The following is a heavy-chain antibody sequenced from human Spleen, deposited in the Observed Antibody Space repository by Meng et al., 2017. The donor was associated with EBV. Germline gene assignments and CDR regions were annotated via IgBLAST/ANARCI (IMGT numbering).Heavy chain of an antibody. J-gene: IGHJ4*02. CDR3: ARGRFYLDS. Sequence: QVKLVQSGLGVKKPGASVKVSCKASGYTFTNYGITWVRQAPGQGLEWMGWISPHNGNTNYAQTLQGRVTMTTDTSTSTAYLELRSLRSDDTAVYYCARGRFYLDSWGQGTLVTVSS. CDR2: ISPHNGNT. CDR1: GYTFTNYG. D-gene: IGHD3-3*01. V-gene: IGHV1-18*01.